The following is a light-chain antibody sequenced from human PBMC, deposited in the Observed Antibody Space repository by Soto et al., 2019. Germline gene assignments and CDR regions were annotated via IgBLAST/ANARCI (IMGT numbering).Light chain of an antibody. CDR1: QSISYF. CDR2: DAS. CDR3: HQRTSWPLT. J-gene: IGKJ4*01. V-gene: IGKV3-11*01. Sequence: EVVLTQSPATLSLSPGERSTLSCRASQSISYFLAWYQQKPGQTPRLLIYDASNRATGVPARFSGSGSGTDFTLTISSLEPEDFAVYYCHQRTSWPLTFGGGTKVDIK.